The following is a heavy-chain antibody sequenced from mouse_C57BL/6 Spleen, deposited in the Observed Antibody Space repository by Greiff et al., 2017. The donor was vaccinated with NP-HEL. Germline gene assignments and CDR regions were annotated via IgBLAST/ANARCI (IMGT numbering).Heavy chain of an antibody. J-gene: IGHJ3*01. CDR3: TREGWLSWFAY. CDR1: GYTFTAYE. Sequence: VQLQQSGAELVRPGASVTLSCTASGYTFTAYEMHWVTPTPVPGLELIGALAPETGGTASTQKFTCTAILTADKSSSTAYMEIRSLTSEDSAVYYCTREGWLSWFAYWGQGTLVTVSA. V-gene: IGHV1-15*01. CDR2: LAPETGGT. D-gene: IGHD3-2*02.